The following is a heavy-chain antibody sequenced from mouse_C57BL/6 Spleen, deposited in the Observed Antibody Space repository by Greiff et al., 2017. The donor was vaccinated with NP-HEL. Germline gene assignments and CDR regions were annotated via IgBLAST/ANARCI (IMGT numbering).Heavy chain of an antibody. J-gene: IGHJ4*01. CDR2: IDPANGNT. CDR3: ATYCYDKESAIDY. V-gene: IGHV14-3*01. D-gene: IGHD2-12*01. Sequence: VQLQQSVAELVRPGASVKLSCTASGFNIKNNYMHWVKQRPEQGLEWIGRIDPANGNTKYATKFTGKATITDDTSSNTAYLPLLSLTSDDTAFDYCATYCYDKESAIDYWGQGTSVTVSS. CDR1: GFNIKNNY.